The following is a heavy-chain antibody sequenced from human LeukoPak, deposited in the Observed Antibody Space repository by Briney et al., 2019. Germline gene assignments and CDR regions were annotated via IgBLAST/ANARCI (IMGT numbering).Heavy chain of an antibody. J-gene: IGHJ4*02. CDR2: ISKDGSHR. CDR3: ARDAYYSSGAYFDY. D-gene: IGHD3-10*01. V-gene: IGHV3-30*03. Sequence: GGSLRLSCAASGFTFSNAWMSWVRQAPGKGLEWVTVISKDGSHRNYADSVKGRFTISRDNSMNTLFLQMNSLRTDDTAVYFCARDAYYSSGAYFDYWGQGTLVTVSS. CDR1: GFTFSNAW.